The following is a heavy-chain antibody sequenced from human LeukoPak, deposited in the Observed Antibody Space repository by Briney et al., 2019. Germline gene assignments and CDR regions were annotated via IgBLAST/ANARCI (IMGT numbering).Heavy chain of an antibody. J-gene: IGHJ4*02. D-gene: IGHD4-11*01. Sequence: GRSLRLSCAASGFIFSDYGMHWVRQAPGKGLEWVAVIWNDGTNTYYGDSVKGLFTISRDNSKNTLYLQMNGLRDEDTAVYYCARDPGTVTYYFDYWGQGTLVTVSS. CDR2: IWNDGTNT. CDR1: GFIFSDYG. CDR3: ARDPGTVTYYFDY. V-gene: IGHV3-33*01.